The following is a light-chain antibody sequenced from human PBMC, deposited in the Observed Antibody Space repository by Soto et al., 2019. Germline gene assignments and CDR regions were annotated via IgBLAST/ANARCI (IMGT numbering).Light chain of an antibody. Sequence: QSVLTQPASVSGSPGQSITISCTGTSSDVGRYNLVSWYQQHPGQAPKVMIYEATKRPSGVSNRFSGSKSGNTASLTISGLQPDDEADYYCCSYAGSNTYVFGTGTKLTVL. CDR1: SSDVGRYNL. CDR2: EAT. V-gene: IGLV2-23*01. J-gene: IGLJ1*01. CDR3: CSYAGSNTYV.